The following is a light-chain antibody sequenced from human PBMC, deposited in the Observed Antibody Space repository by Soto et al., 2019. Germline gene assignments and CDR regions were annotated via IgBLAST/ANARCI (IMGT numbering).Light chain of an antibody. CDR3: AAWDDSLSVV. CDR2: SNN. J-gene: IGLJ2*01. CDR1: SSNIGSNT. Sequence: QTVLTQPPSASGTPGQRVTISCSGSSSNIGSNTVNWYQQLPGTAPNLLIYSNNQRPSWVPDRFSGSKSGTSASLAISGLQSEDEADYYCAAWDDSLSVVFGGGTKLTVL. V-gene: IGLV1-44*01.